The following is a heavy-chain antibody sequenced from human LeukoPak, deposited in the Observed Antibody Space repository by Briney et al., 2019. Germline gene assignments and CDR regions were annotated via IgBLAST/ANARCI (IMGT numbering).Heavy chain of an antibody. CDR2: IWYDGSNK. D-gene: IGHD1-14*01. J-gene: IGHJ4*02. V-gene: IGHV3-33*01. CDR3: ARGEGVFSHERYIPNFDY. Sequence: GGSLRLSCAASGFTFSSYGMHWVRQAPGKGLEWVAVIWYDGSNKYYADSVKGRFTISRDNSKNTLYLQMNSLRAEDTAVYYCARGEGVFSHERYIPNFDYWGQGTLVTVSS. CDR1: GFTFSSYG.